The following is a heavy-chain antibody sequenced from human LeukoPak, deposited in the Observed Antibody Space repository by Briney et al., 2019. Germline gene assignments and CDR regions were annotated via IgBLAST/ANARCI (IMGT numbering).Heavy chain of an antibody. CDR3: ARGQGECSSTSCYAEDY. D-gene: IGHD2-2*01. CDR2: MYYSGST. J-gene: IGHJ4*02. Sequence: SETLSLTCTVSGGSIGSGGYNWSWIRQHPGKGLEWIGYMYYSGSTYYNPSLKSRVTISVDTSKNQFSLKLSSVTAADTAVYYCARGQGECSSTSCYAEDYWGQGTLVTVSS. V-gene: IGHV4-31*03. CDR1: GGSIGSGGYN.